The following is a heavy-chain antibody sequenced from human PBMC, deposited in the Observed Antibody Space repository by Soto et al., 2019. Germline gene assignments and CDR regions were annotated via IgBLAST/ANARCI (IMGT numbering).Heavy chain of an antibody. CDR3: VRDTYYYHRSCPAPFEY. CDR2: ISGYNGNT. Sequence: QIQLVQSGTEVKRSVASVKVSCKTSGYSFTTYGLSWVRQAPGRGLELVGWISGYNGNTNYAQKFQGTVILTTDTPTTTGYMEIKRLSSDDTAVYDGVRDTYYYHRSCPAPFEYWGQGTQVTVSS. V-gene: IGHV1-18*01. D-gene: IGHD3-10*01. J-gene: IGHJ4*02. CDR1: GYSFTTYG.